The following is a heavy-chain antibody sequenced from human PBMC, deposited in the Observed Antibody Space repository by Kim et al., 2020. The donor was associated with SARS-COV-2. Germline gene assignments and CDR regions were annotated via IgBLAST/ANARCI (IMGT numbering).Heavy chain of an antibody. D-gene: IGHD6-19*01. CDR2: T. V-gene: IGHV1-3*01. Sequence: TKYSQTFQGGVTITRDTTASTAYMELSSLRSEDTAVYYCAREEEAGTFDYWGQGTLVTVSS. J-gene: IGHJ4*02. CDR3: AREEEAGTFDY.